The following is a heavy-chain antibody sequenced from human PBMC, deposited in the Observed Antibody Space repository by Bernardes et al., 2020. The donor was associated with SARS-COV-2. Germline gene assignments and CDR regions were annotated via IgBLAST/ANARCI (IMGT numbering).Heavy chain of an antibody. Sequence: ASVKVSCKASGYTFTGYDIHWVRQAPGQGLEWMGWINPNSGGTNYAQKFQGRVTMTRDTSISTAYMEVSRLRSDDTAVYYCALPPTDYDRYGMDVWGRGTTVTVSS. V-gene: IGHV1-2*02. CDR3: ALPPTDYDRYGMDV. CDR1: GYTFTGYD. CDR2: INPNSGGT. D-gene: IGHD3-22*01. J-gene: IGHJ6*02.